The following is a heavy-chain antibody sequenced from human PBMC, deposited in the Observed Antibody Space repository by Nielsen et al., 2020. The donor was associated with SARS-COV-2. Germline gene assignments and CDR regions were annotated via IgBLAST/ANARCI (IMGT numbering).Heavy chain of an antibody. D-gene: IGHD5-18*01. CDR3: ARDPLRGYSYGVDY. J-gene: IGHJ4*02. V-gene: IGHV1-2*06. Sequence: ASVKVSCKASGYRFIDYYMHWVRQAPGQGLEWMGRINPNSGGTNYAQKFRGRVTMTRDTSISTAYMELSRLRSDDTAVYYCARDPLRGYSYGVDYWGQGTLVTVST. CDR2: INPNSGGT. CDR1: GYRFIDYY.